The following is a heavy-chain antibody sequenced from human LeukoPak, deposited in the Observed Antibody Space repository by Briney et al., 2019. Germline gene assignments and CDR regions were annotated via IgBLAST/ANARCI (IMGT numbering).Heavy chain of an antibody. CDR2: INPNSGGT. D-gene: IGHD4-17*01. CDR3: ARVRSPGDSYYFDY. Sequence: ASVKVSCKASGYTFTGYYMHWVRQASGQGLEWMGWINPNSGGTNYAQKFQGRVTMTRDTSISTAYMELSRLRSDDTAVYYCARVRSPGDSYYFDYWGQGTLVTVPS. J-gene: IGHJ4*02. CDR1: GYTFTGYY. V-gene: IGHV1-2*02.